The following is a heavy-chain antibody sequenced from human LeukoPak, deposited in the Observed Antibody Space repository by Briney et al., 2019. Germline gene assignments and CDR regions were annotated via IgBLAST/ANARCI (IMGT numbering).Heavy chain of an antibody. D-gene: IGHD1-14*01. J-gene: IGHJ4*02. Sequence: PSETLSLTCTVSLDSTTSNFWSWVRQPPGKGLEWMRVIHRSGSPNYNPSLQSRFTISIDRSRNHIALELSAVTAADTAVYYCAREILGGFNPGAYWGQGTLVTVSS. CDR3: AREILGGFNPGAY. V-gene: IGHV4-4*02. CDR2: IHRSGSP. CDR1: LDSTTSNF.